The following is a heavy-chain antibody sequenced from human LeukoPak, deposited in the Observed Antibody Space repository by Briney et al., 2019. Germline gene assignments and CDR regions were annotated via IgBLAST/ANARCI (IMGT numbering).Heavy chain of an antibody. Sequence: PGGSLRLSCAASGFTFSTYDMSWVREAPGKGLEWVAGISYLGGSTSYVDSVKGRFTISRDDSKKTLHLQMNGLAAKHTAVYYFAKDQILAGRLFYYCGQGTLVTVSS. CDR3: AKDQILAGRLFYY. D-gene: IGHD6-6*01. J-gene: IGHJ4*02. CDR1: GFTFSTYD. CDR2: ISYLGGST. V-gene: IGHV3-23*01.